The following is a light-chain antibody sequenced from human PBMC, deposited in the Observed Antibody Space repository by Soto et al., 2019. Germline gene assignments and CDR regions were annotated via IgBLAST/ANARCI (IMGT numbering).Light chain of an antibody. Sequence: QSALTQPPSASGTPGQRVTISCSTSSSNLGDNTVNWYQHVPGTAPKLLIYSYDQRPSGVPDRFSGSKSGTSASLAISGLQSEDEADYYCAAWDDSLNGHVFGTGTKVTVL. J-gene: IGLJ1*01. CDR2: SYD. V-gene: IGLV1-44*01. CDR1: SSNLGDNT. CDR3: AAWDDSLNGHV.